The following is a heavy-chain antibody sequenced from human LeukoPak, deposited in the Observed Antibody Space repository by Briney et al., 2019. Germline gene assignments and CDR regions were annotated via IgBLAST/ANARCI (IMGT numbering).Heavy chain of an antibody. V-gene: IGHV3-53*01. J-gene: IGHJ6*03. Sequence: GGSLSLSCAASGFTVSSNYMSGVRQAPGRGVEGVSVSYSGGRTYYADSVRGRFTIYRDNSKNTLYLQMNSLRAEDTAVYYCAREGWEDGDYYYYYMDVWGKGTTVTVSS. D-gene: IGHD1-26*01. CDR2: SYSGGRT. CDR3: AREGWEDGDYYYYYMDV. CDR1: GFTVSSNY.